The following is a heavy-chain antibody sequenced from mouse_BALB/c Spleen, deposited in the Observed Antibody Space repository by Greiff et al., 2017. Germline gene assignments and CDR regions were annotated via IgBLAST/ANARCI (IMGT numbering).Heavy chain of an antibody. Sequence: QVQLKESGPQLVRPGASVKISCKASGYSFTSYWMHWVKQRPGQGLEWIGMIDPSDSETRLNQKFKDKATLTVDKSSSTAYMQLSSPTSEDSAVYYCAREGLRRAMDYWGQGTSVTVSS. CDR2: IDPSDSET. D-gene: IGHD2-4*01. J-gene: IGHJ4*01. CDR1: GYSFTSYW. V-gene: IGHV1S126*01. CDR3: AREGLRRAMDY.